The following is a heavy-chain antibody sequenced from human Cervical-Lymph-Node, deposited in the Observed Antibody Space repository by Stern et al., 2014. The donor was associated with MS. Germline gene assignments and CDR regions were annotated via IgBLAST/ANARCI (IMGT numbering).Heavy chain of an antibody. Sequence: VQLVESGGGVVQPGTSLRLSCAASGFTFSSYGMHWVRLAPGKGLEWGALAWYDGSTAYYTNSVKGRFTISRDNSKNTLSFQMNSLTAEDTAVYYCARGHIPYAYNYLFDYWGQGTLVTVSS. V-gene: IGHV3-33*01. J-gene: IGHJ4*02. CDR3: ARGHIPYAYNYLFDY. D-gene: IGHD5-24*01. CDR1: GFTFSSYG. CDR2: AWYDGSTA.